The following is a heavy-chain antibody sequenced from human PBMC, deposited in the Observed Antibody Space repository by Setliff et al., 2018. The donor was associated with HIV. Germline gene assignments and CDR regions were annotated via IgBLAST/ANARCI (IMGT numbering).Heavy chain of an antibody. D-gene: IGHD6-19*01. CDR3: TRSSSDWIQVRFDP. J-gene: IGHJ5*02. CDR2: INPSGGDT. CDR1: GYTFTSNH. Sequence: ASVKVSCKASGYTFTSNHMHWGRQAPGQGLEWMGTINPSGGDTIYAPEFQGRVTMTTDTSTRTAYMELSGLTSEDTAVYFCTRSSSDWIQVRFDPWGQGTLVTVS. V-gene: IGHV1-46*01.